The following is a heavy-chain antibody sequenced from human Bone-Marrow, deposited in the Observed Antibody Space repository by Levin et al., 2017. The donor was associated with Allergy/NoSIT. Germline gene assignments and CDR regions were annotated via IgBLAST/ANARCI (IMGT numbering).Heavy chain of an antibody. J-gene: IGHJ2*01. V-gene: IGHV5-51*01. CDR1: GYDFSTYW. CDR3: ARGFSYDWHFDL. CDR2: IYPGHSDT. D-gene: IGHD5-18*01. Sequence: KVSCEGSGYDFSTYWIAWVRQMPGKGLEWMGIIYPGHSDTRYSPSFQGHVTISVDTSISTAYPQWNTLKASDTGMYYCARGFSYDWHFDLWGRGTLVAVSS.